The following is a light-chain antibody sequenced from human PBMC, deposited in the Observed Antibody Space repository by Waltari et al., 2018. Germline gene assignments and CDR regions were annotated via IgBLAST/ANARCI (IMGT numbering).Light chain of an antibody. CDR1: QSLVHSEGKTY. J-gene: IGKJ1*01. CDR2: KVF. V-gene: IGKV2-30*02. CDR3: MQATQLPLT. Sequence: DVVMTQSPLSLPVTLGQPATISCRSSQSLVHSEGKTYLNWFHQRQGHSPRRLIYKVFNRESVVPDRFSGSGSGNDFTLKIRRVKAEDVGTYYCMQATQLPLTFGQGTKVEIK.